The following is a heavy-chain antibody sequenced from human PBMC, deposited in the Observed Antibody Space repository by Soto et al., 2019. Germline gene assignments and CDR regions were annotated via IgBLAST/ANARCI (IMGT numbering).Heavy chain of an antibody. CDR1: GFTLSNYW. Sequence: EVQLVESGGGLVQPGGSLRLSCAASGFTLSNYWMHWVRQVPGKGLVWVSRINNDGRSTSYADSVKGRFTISRDTAKNTLYLQMNSLRAEDTALYYCARELPIDIRGGYYDSYGMDVW. D-gene: IGHD5-12*01. V-gene: IGHV3-74*01. CDR2: INNDGRST. J-gene: IGHJ6*01. CDR3: ARELPIDIRGGYYDSYGMDV.